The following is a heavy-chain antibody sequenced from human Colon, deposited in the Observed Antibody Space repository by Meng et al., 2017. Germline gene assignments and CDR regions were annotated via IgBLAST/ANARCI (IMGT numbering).Heavy chain of an antibody. D-gene: IGHD6-19*01. CDR1: GFTFSNAW. CDR3: TTVHSSGWTTTDY. V-gene: IGHV3-15*01. J-gene: IGHJ4*02. CDR2: IKSKTDGGTT. Sequence: GGSLRLSCAASGFTFSNAWVSWVRQAPGKGREWVGRIKSKTDGGTTDYAAPVKGKFPNPRDDSKNTLFLQMKSLKTKDTAVYYFTTVHSSGWTTTDYWGQGTLVTVSS.